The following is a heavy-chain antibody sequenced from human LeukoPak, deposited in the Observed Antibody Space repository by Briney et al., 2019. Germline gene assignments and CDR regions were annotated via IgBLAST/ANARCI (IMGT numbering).Heavy chain of an antibody. CDR2: IKQDGSEK. CDR3: ARVNLDYDFWSGADAFDI. V-gene: IGHV3-7*01. D-gene: IGHD3-3*01. J-gene: IGHJ3*02. CDR1: GFTFSSYW. Sequence: PGGSLRLSCVVSGFTFSSYWMSWVRQAPGKGLEWVANIKQDGSEKYYVDSVKGRFTISRDNAKNSLYLQMNSLRAEDTAVYYCARVNLDYDFWSGADAFDIWGQGTMVTVSS.